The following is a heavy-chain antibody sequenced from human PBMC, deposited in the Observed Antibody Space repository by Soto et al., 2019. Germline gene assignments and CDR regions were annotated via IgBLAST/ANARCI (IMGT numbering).Heavy chain of an antibody. V-gene: IGHV1-8*01. CDR2: MNPNSGNT. Sequence: ASVKVSCKASGYTFTSYDINWVRQATGQGLEWMGWMNPNSGNTGYAQKFQGRVTMTRNTSISTAYMELSSLRSEDTAVYYCARDITMVRGVITDAFDIWGQGTMVTVSS. CDR1: GYTFTSYD. CDR3: ARDITMVRGVITDAFDI. D-gene: IGHD3-10*01. J-gene: IGHJ3*02.